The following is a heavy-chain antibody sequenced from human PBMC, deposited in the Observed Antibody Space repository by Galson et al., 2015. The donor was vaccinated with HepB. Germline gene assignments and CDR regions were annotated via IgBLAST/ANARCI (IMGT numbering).Heavy chain of an antibody. CDR3: ARGGSGWPRGYYYYGMDV. CDR1: GYTFTSYG. J-gene: IGHJ6*02. D-gene: IGHD6-19*01. CDR2: ISAYNGNT. Sequence: SVKVSCKASGYTFTSYGISWVRQAPGQGLEWMGWISAYNGNTNYAQKLQGRVTMTTDTSTSTAYMERRSLRSDDTAVYYCARGGSGWPRGYYYYGMDVWGQGTTVTVSS. V-gene: IGHV1-18*01.